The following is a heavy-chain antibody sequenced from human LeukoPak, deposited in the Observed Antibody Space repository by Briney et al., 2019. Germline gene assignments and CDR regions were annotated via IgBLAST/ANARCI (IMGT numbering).Heavy chain of an antibody. D-gene: IGHD3-3*01. CDR2: IWYDGSNK. Sequence: GGSLRLSCAASGFTFSSYGMHWVRQAPGKGLEWVAVIWYDGSNKYYADSVKGRSTISRDNSKNTVYLQMNSLRAEDTAVYYCARVPRPSPFGVGDYWGQGTLVTVSS. J-gene: IGHJ4*02. CDR3: ARVPRPSPFGVGDY. V-gene: IGHV3-33*01. CDR1: GFTFSSYG.